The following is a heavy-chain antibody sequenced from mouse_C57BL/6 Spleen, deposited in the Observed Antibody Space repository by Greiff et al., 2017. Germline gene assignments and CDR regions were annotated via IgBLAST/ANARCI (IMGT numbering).Heavy chain of an antibody. J-gene: IGHJ4*01. V-gene: IGHV1-5*01. CDR2: IYPGNSDT. CDR1: GYTFTSYW. CDR3: TRDDYDVVYYAMDY. D-gene: IGHD2-4*01. Sequence: EVQLVESGTVLARPGASVKMSCKTSGYTFTSYWMHWVKQRPGQGLEWIGAIYPGNSDTSYNQKFKGKAKLTAVTSASTAYMELSSLTNEDSAVXYCTRDDYDVVYYAMDYWGQGTSVTVSS.